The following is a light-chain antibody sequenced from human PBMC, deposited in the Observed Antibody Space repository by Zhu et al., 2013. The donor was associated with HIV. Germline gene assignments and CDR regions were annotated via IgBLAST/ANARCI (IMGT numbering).Light chain of an antibody. J-gene: IGKJ2*01. CDR2: SAS. CDR1: QSASSD. CDR3: QQYNIWPYT. Sequence: EIVMTQSPATLSVSPGERATLSCRASQSASSDLAWYQQKVGLPPRLLIFSASSRASGIPVRFSGSGSGTDFTLTISGLQSEDFAVYFCQQYNIWPYTFGQGTKLEI. V-gene: IGKV3-15*01.